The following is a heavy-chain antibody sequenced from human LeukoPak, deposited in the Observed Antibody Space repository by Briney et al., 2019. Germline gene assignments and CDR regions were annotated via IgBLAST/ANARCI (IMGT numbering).Heavy chain of an antibody. Sequence: GGSLRLSCAASGFTFSSYAMSWVRQAPGKGLEWVSRIKSKAGGGTTDYAAPVKGRFTILRDDSKNTLYLEMNSLKSEDTAVYLCAHCTTVSCDIGRGGQEPLVTVP. CDR2: IKSKAGGGTT. CDR1: GFTFSSYA. D-gene: IGHD2-8*01. V-gene: IGHV3-15*01. J-gene: IGHJ4*02. CDR3: AHCTTVSCDIGR.